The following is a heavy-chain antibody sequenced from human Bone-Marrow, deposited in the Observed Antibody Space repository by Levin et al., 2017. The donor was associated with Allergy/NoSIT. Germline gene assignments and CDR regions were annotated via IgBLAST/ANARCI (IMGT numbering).Heavy chain of an antibody. CDR2: IKQDGSEK. CDR3: ARDQVTIFGVVTKSYYYYGMDV. Sequence: GESLKISCAASGFTFSSYWMSWVRQAPGKGLEWVANIKQDGSEKYYVDSVKGRFTISRDNAKNSLYLQMNSLRAEDTAVYYCARDQVTIFGVVTKSYYYYGMDVWGQGTTVTVSS. D-gene: IGHD3-3*01. CDR1: GFTFSSYW. V-gene: IGHV3-7*01. J-gene: IGHJ6*02.